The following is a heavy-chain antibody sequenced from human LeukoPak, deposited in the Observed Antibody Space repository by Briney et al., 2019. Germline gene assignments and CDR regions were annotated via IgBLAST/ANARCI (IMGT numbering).Heavy chain of an antibody. D-gene: IGHD3-3*01. Sequence: PGGSLRLSCAASGFTFRRYSMNWVRQAPGKGLEWVSSISSSWSFIYYADSVKARFTISRENAKNSLYLQMNSLRAEDTAVYYCARDLGEGSWSYDFWSGYYRRGGHFDYWGQGTLVTVSS. V-gene: IGHV3-21*01. CDR1: GFTFRRYS. CDR2: ISSSWSFI. J-gene: IGHJ4*02. CDR3: ARDLGEGSWSYDFWSGYYRRGGHFDY.